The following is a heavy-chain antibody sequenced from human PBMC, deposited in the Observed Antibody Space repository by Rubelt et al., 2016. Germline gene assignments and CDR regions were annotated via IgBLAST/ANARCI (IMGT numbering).Heavy chain of an antibody. CDR1: GGSISSSGYY. CDR2: IHNSGGT. Sequence: QVQLQESGPGLVKPSQTLSLTCTVSGGSISSSGYYWDWIRQLPGKGLEWIGYIHNSGGTYYNPSLNSRLTISVDTSKNQFSLELSSVTVADTAVYDCARDQGFWVVRWAFDIWGQGTMVTVSS. D-gene: IGHD2-21*01. V-gene: IGHV4-31*03. J-gene: IGHJ3*02. CDR3: ARDQGFWVVRWAFDI.